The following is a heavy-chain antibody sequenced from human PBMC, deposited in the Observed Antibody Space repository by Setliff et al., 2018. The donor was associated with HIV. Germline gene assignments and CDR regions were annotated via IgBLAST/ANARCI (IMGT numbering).Heavy chain of an antibody. Sequence: PGGSLSLSCAASGFTFSSYAMSWVRQAPGKGLEWVSTISVGGGDTYYADSVKGRLTITRATSKNTPYLQVNNLRAEDTAVYYCARGPSSTHWSPGYFQHWGQGTPVTVSS. CDR3: ARGPSSTHWSPGYFQH. D-gene: IGHD2-8*02. V-gene: IGHV3-23*01. J-gene: IGHJ1*01. CDR1: GFTFSSYA. CDR2: ISVGGGDT.